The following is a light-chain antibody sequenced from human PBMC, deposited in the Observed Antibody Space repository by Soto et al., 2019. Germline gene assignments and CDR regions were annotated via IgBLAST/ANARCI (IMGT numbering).Light chain of an antibody. CDR3: NSYASSSARV. Sequence: QSALTQPASASGSPGQSITISCTGTSNDVGAFNYVSWYQQHPGKAPKLIIYEVSNRPSGVSNRFSGSKSGNTASLTISGLQAEDEADYYCNSYASSSARVFGGGTKLTVL. CDR1: SNDVGAFNY. V-gene: IGLV2-14*01. CDR2: EVS. J-gene: IGLJ3*02.